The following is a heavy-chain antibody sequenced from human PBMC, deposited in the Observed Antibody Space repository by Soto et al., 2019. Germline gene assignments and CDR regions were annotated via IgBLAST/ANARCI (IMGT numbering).Heavy chain of an antibody. J-gene: IGHJ5*02. CDR1: GGTFSSYT. Sequence: QVQLVQSGAEVKKPGSSVKVSCKASGGTFSSYTISWVRQAPGQGLEWMGRIIPILGIANYAQKFQGRVTITADKTTSTAYMELNSLRSEDTAVYYCAREGLGYCSGGSCYGGLDPWGQGTLVTVSS. CDR3: AREGLGYCSGGSCYGGLDP. CDR2: IIPILGIA. D-gene: IGHD2-15*01. V-gene: IGHV1-69*08.